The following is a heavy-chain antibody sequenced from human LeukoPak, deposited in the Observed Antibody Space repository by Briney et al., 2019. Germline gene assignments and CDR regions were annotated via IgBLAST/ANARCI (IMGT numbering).Heavy chain of an antibody. V-gene: IGHV4-34*01. CDR1: SGSLRENY. D-gene: IGHD2-15*01. Sequence: SETLSLTCNVSSGSLRENYWSWIRQSPGKGLEWIAEINHSGSTNYNPSLKSRVTISADTSKNQFSLRLSSVTAADTAVYYCARRLLGYCSGGSCYSGYFQHWGQGTLVTVSS. CDR3: ARRLLGYCSGGSCYSGYFQH. CDR2: INHSGST. J-gene: IGHJ1*01.